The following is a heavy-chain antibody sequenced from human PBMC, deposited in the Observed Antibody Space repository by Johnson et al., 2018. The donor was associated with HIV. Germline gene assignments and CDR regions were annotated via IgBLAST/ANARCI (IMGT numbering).Heavy chain of an antibody. V-gene: IGHV3-23*04. J-gene: IGHJ3*02. CDR1: GFSFDSHA. CDR2: ISYSGSST. CDR3: ARDEVAGAFDI. Sequence: VQLVESGGGLVQPGGSLRLSCAASGFSFDSHAINWVRQAPGKGLQWVSAISYSGSSTYYADSGKGRVTISRDKAKKELYLQMNSLRAEDTAVYYCARDEVAGAFDIWGQGTMVTVSS.